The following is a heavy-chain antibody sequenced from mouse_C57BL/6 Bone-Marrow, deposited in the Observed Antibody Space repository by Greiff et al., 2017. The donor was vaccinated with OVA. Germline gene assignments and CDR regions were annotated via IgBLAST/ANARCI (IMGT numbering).Heavy chain of an antibody. CDR2: IDPETGGT. CDR1: GYTFTDYE. CDR3: TRSGSSYAWFAY. D-gene: IGHD1-1*01. J-gene: IGHJ3*01. V-gene: IGHV1-15*01. Sequence: QFQLQQSGAELVRPGASVTLSCQASGYTFTDYEMPWVKQTPVHGLEWIGAIDPETGGTAYNQKFKGKAILTADKSSSTAYMELRSLTSEDSAVYYCTRSGSSYAWFAYWGQGTLVTVSA.